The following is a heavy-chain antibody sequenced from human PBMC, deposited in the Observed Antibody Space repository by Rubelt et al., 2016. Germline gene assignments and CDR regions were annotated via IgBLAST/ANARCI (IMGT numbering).Heavy chain of an antibody. V-gene: IGHV3-23*01. D-gene: IGHD3-3*01. CDR1: GFTFSSYA. CDR2: ISRAGNST. Sequence: GGSLRLSCAASGFTFSSYAMSWVRQAPGKGLEWVSAISRAGNSTYYADSVKGRFTMTRDNSKNTLYLQMNSLRAEDTALYYCANYDFWSGYGYFQHWGQGTLVTVSS. CDR3: ANYDFWSGYGYFQH. J-gene: IGHJ1*01.